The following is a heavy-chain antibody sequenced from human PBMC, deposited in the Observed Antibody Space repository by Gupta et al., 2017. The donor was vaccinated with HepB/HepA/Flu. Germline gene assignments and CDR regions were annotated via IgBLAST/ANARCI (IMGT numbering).Heavy chain of an antibody. V-gene: IGHV4-34*02. CDR2: INRGGDT. Sequence: HVQLQQLGAGLLMPSETLSLTCAVFNASFSDHYWTWIRQSPDKGLEWMGEINRGGDTNYNPSLMCRVTISVDTSKNHFSLNLKSVTAADTAGDWCARGLPRFGELFTYYVDDGGQGAMVTVSS. CDR1: NASFSDHY. D-gene: IGHD3-10*01. CDR3: ARGLPRFGELFTYYVDD. J-gene: IGHJ4*02.